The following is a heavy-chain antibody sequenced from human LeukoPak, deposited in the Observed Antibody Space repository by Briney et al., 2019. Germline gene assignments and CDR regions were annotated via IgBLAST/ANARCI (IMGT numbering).Heavy chain of an antibody. CDR1: GDSISSGDYY. CDR2: ISSSGST. V-gene: IGHV4-61*02. J-gene: IGHJ5*02. D-gene: IGHD1-26*01. CDR3: ASGTLGDSADWFDP. Sequence: PSETLSLTCTVSGDSISSGDYYWSWIRQPAGKGLEWIGRISSSGSTNYNPSLKSRVTISVDTSKNQFSLKLSSVTAADTAVYYCASGTLGDSADWFDPWGQGTLVTVSS.